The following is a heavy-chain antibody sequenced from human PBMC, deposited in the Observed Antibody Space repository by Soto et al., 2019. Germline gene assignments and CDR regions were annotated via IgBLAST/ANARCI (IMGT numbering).Heavy chain of an antibody. CDR2: ISAHNGNT. J-gene: IGHJ4*02. CDR3: GRGRYGEY. CDR1: GYTFTSYG. Sequence: QVHLVQSGAEVKKPGASVKVSCKASGYTFTSYGITWVRQAPGQGLEWMGWISAHNGNTDYAQKLQGRVIVTRDTSTSTAYMELRSLISDDTAVYYCGRGRYGEYWGQGALVTVSS. V-gene: IGHV1-18*01. D-gene: IGHD1-1*01.